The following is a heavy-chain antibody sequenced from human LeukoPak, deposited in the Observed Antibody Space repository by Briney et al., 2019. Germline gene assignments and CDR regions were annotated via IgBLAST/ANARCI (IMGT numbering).Heavy chain of an antibody. J-gene: IGHJ4*02. Sequence: GGSLRLSCAASGFSFSNAWMSWVRQAPGKGLEWVAVISYDGSNKYYADSVKGRFTISRDNSKNTLYLQMNSLRAEDTAVYYCAKDRRPRITMVRGVIIQYYFDYWGQGTLVTVSS. CDR3: AKDRRPRITMVRGVIIQYYFDY. CDR1: GFSFSNAW. D-gene: IGHD3-10*01. CDR2: ISYDGSNK. V-gene: IGHV3-30*18.